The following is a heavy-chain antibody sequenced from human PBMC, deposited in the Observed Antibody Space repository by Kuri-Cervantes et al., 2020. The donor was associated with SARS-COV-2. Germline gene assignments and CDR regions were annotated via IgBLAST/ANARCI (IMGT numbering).Heavy chain of an antibody. D-gene: IGHD6-6*01. Sequence: ASVKVSCKASGYTFTGYYMLWVRQAPGQGLEWMGWINPKIGGTNYAQKFQGRVTMTTDTSTSTAYMELSRLRSDDTAVYYCARDPGASSSDYFDYWGQGTPVTVSS. CDR2: INPKIGGT. CDR3: ARDPGASSSDYFDY. J-gene: IGHJ4*02. V-gene: IGHV1-2*02. CDR1: GYTFTGYY.